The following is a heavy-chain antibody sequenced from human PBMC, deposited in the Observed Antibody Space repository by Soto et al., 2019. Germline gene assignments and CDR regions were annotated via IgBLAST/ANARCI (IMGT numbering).Heavy chain of an antibody. V-gene: IGHV4-30-4*01. CDR1: GGSISSGDYS. D-gene: IGHD3-3*01. CDR3: ARAPRLGDFWSGYYFPWFDP. CDR2: IYYSGST. J-gene: IGHJ5*02. Sequence: SETLSLTCTVSGGSISSGDYSWSWIRQPPGKGLEWIGYIYYSGSTYYNPSLKSRVTISVDTSKNQFSLKLSSVTAADTAVYYCARAPRLGDFWSGYYFPWFDPWGQGTLVTVSS.